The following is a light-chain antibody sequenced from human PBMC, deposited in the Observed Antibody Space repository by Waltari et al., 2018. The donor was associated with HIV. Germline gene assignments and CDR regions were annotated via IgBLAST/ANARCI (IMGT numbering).Light chain of an antibody. CDR1: QSLTSTY. V-gene: IGKV3-20*01. CDR2: AAS. J-gene: IGKJ1*01. CDR3: QQYGSSPPWT. Sequence: EIVLTQSPGTLSLSPGERATLSCRASQSLTSTYLAWYQQKPGQAPRLLIYAASSRATGIPDRFSGSGSGTDFTLTISRLEPEDFAVYYCQQYGSSPPWTFGQGTKVEVK.